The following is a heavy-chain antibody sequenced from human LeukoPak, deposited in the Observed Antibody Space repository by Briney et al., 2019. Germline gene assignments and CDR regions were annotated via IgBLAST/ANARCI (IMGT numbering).Heavy chain of an antibody. V-gene: IGHV3-23*01. Sequence: PGGSLRLSCAASGFTFSSYAMNWVRQAPGKGLEWVSGMSGGGGNTNYADSVKGRFTISRDNSKNTLYMQMNNLRAEDTAVYYCAKSGGYSYAYYFDFWGQGARVTVSS. CDR1: GFTFSSYA. D-gene: IGHD5-18*01. CDR3: AKSGGYSYAYYFDF. J-gene: IGHJ4*02. CDR2: MSGGGGNT.